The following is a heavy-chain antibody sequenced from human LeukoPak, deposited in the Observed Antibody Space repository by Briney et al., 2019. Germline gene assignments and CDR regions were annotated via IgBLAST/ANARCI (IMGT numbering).Heavy chain of an antibody. CDR1: GGSFSGYY. J-gene: IGHJ4*02. V-gene: IGHV4-34*01. CDR3: ARFDVVPAAIGY. Sequence: PSETLSLTCAVYGGSFSGYYWSWLRQPPGKGLEWIGEINHSGSNNYNPSLKSRVTISVDTSKNQFSLKLSSVTAADTAVYYCARFDVVPAAIGYWGQGTLVTVSS. D-gene: IGHD2-2*01. CDR2: INHSGSN.